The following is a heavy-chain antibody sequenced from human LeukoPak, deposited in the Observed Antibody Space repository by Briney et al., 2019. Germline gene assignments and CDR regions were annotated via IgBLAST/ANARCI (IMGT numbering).Heavy chain of an antibody. Sequence: SETLSLTCAVYGGSFSGYYWSWIRQPPGKGLEWIGEINHSGSTNYNPSLKSRVTISVDTSRNQFSLKLSSVTAADTAVYYCARAEVLPDYYAISGGFDYWGQGTLVTVSS. V-gene: IGHV4-34*01. D-gene: IGHD3-10*01. J-gene: IGHJ4*02. CDR2: INHSGST. CDR1: GGSFSGYY. CDR3: ARAEVLPDYYAISGGFDY.